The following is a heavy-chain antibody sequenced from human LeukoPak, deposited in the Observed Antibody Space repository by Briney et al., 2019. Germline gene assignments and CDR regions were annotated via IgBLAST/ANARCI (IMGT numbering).Heavy chain of an antibody. V-gene: IGHV3-7*01. J-gene: IGHJ3*02. CDR1: GFTFSHFW. Sequence: GGSLRLSCAASGFTFSHFWMSWVRQAPGKGLEWVAYIKKTGSETYYVDSVKGRFTITRDNTRNSLFLQMYSLRAEDTAVYVCARGSFDVFEIWGQGTLVTVSS. CDR3: ARGSFDVFEI. CDR2: IKKTGSET. D-gene: IGHD6-6*01.